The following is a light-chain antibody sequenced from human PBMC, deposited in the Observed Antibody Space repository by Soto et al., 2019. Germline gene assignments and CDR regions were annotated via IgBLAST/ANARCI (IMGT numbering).Light chain of an antibody. CDR1: SSDVGGYNY. CDR3: NSYTTSSTWV. V-gene: IGLV2-14*01. Sequence: QSVLTQPASVSGSPGQSITISCTGTSSDVGGYNYVSWYQQHPGKAPKLMIYEVSNRPSGVSNRVSGSKSGNTASLTISGLQAEDEADYYCNSYTTSSTWVFGGGTKLTVL. CDR2: EVS. J-gene: IGLJ3*02.